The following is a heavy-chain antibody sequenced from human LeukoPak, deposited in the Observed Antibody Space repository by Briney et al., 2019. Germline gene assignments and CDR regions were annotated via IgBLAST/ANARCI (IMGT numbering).Heavy chain of an antibody. CDR1: GFTFSSYG. V-gene: IGHV3-30*02. J-gene: IGHJ3*02. D-gene: IGHD3-3*01. CDR3: ARVMSGYYVVLDI. CDR2: IRYDGSNK. Sequence: PGGSLRLSCAASGFTFSSYGIHWVRQAPGKGLEWVAFIRYDGSNKYYADSVKGRFTISRDNSKNTLYLQMNSLRAEDTAVYYCARVMSGYYVVLDIWGPGTMVTVSS.